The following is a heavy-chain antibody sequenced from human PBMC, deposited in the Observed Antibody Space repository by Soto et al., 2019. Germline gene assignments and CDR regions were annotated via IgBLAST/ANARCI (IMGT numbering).Heavy chain of an antibody. CDR3: ARDRRTFSSRSGWYVYGMDV. CDR1: GGSISSGGYS. D-gene: IGHD6-19*01. CDR2: IYHSGST. J-gene: IGHJ6*02. V-gene: IGHV4-30-2*01. Sequence: SETLSLTCAVSGGSISSGGYSWSWIRQPPGKGLEWIGYIYHSGSTYYNPSLKSRVTISVDRSKNQFSLKLSSVTAADTAVYYCARDRRTFSSRSGWYVYGMDVWGQGTTVTVSS.